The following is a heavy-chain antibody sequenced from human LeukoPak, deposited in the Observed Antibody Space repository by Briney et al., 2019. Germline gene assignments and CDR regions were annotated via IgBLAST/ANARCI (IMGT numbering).Heavy chain of an antibody. D-gene: IGHD3-9*01. CDR2: ISGGAGST. J-gene: IGHJ4*02. CDR3: ANLGRTTPNIFPFDY. Sequence: PGGSLRLSCAASAITFSTYAMSWVRQAPGKGLECVSVISGGAGSTYYADSVKGRFTISRDNSKNTLYLQMNSLRAEDTAVYYCANLGRTTPNIFPFDYWGQGTLVTVSS. V-gene: IGHV3-23*01. CDR1: AITFSTYA.